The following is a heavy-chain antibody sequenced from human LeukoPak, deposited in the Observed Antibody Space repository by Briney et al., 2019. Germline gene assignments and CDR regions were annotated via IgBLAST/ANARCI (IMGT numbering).Heavy chain of an antibody. J-gene: IGHJ4*02. V-gene: IGHV4-34*01. CDR2: INHSGST. CDR3: ARTGKNGQIAVARGSFDY. Sequence: PSETLSLTCAVYGGSFSGYYWSWIRQPPGKGLEWLGEINHSGSTNYNPSLKSRVTISVDTSKNQFSLKLSSVTAADTAVYYCARTGKNGQIAVARGSFDYWGQGTLVTVSS. CDR1: GGSFSGYY. D-gene: IGHD6-19*01.